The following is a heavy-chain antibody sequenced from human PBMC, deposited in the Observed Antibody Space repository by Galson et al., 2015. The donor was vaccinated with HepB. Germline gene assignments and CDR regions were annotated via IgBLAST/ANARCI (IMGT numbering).Heavy chain of an antibody. Sequence: SLRLSCAASGFTFSSYGMSWVRQAPGKGLEWVSSISSSSSYIYYADSVKGRFTISTDNAKNSLYLQMNSLRAEDTAVYYCARAGRSDAFDIWGQGTMVTVSS. J-gene: IGHJ3*02. CDR1: GFTFSSYG. CDR2: ISSSSSYI. CDR3: ARAGRSDAFDI. V-gene: IGHV3-21*01.